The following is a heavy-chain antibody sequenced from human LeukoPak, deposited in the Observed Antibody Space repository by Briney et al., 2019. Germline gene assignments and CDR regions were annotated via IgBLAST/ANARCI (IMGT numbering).Heavy chain of an antibody. Sequence: ASVKVSCKASGYTLTELSMHWVRQAPGKGLEWMGGFDPEDGETIYAQKFQGRVTMTEDTSTDTAYMELSSLRSEDTAVYYCATGGFGGVIVTPFPFNYWGQGTLVTVSS. V-gene: IGHV1-24*01. CDR1: GYTLTELS. J-gene: IGHJ4*02. D-gene: IGHD3-16*02. CDR2: FDPEDGET. CDR3: ATGGFGGVIVTPFPFNY.